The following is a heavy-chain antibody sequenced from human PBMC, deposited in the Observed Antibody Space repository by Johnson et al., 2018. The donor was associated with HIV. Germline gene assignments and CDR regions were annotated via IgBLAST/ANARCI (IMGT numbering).Heavy chain of an antibody. CDR1: GFTFSSYA. V-gene: IGHV3-23*04. J-gene: IGHJ3*02. CDR2: ISGSGGST. Sequence: VQLVESGGGVFRPGGSLRLSCAASGFTFSSYAMSWVRQAPGKGLEWVSAISGSGGSTYYADSVKGRFTISRDNSKNTLYLQMNNLRVEDTAVYYCARDGESQQLPLGDAFDIWGQGTMVTVSS. CDR3: ARDGESQQLPLGDAFDI. D-gene: IGHD6-13*01.